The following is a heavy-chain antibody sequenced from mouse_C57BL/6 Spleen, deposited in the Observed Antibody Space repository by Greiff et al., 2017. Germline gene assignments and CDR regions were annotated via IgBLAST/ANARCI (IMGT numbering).Heavy chain of an antibody. Sequence: EVQLVESGPGLVKPSPSLSLTCTVTGYSITSGYDWHWIRHFPGNKLEWMGYISYSGSTNYNPSLKSRISITHDTSKNHFFLKFNSVTTDDTATYDCAREEGWTIDYWGQGTTLTVSS. CDR3: AREEGWTIDY. J-gene: IGHJ2*01. CDR2: ISYSGST. CDR1: GYSITSGYD. V-gene: IGHV3-1*01.